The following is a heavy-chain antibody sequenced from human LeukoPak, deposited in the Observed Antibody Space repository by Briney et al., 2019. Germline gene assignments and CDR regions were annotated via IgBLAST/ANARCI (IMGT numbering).Heavy chain of an antibody. CDR1: GGSISSNSYY. V-gene: IGHV4-39*07. J-gene: IGHJ6*03. D-gene: IGHD4-17*01. CDR3: ARDRDYGDYYYMDV. CDR2: IYYSGST. Sequence: SETLSLTCTVSGGSISSNSYYWGWIRQPPWKGLEWIGSIYYSGSTNYNPSLKSRVTISVDTSKNQFSLKLSSVTAADTAVYYCARDRDYGDYYYMDVWGKGTTVTISS.